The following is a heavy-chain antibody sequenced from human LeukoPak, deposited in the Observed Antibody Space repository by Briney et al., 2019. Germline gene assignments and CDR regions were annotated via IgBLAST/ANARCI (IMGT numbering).Heavy chain of an antibody. CDR3: ARGSIVGARGVGEY. CDR2: ISYDGTNK. J-gene: IGHJ4*02. CDR1: GFTFSSYG. V-gene: IGHV3-30*03. Sequence: AGGSLRLSCGASGFTFSSYGMHWVRQAPRKGLEWVAVISYDGTNKYYADSVKGRFTISRDNSKNTLYLQMNSLRAEDTAVYYCARGSIVGARGVGEYWGQGTLVTVSS. D-gene: IGHD1-26*01.